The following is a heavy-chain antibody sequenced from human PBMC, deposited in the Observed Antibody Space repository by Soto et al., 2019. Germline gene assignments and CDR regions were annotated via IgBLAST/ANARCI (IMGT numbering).Heavy chain of an antibody. CDR3: ARDRVESGYPEYLHF. V-gene: IGHV3-53*01. Sequence: GGSLRLSCAASGFTVSSNYMSWVRQAPGKGLEWVSVIYSGGSTYYADSVKGRFTISRDNSKNTLYLQMNSLRAEDTAVYYCARDRVESGYPEYLHFWGQGTFVTVSS. D-gene: IGHD6-25*01. J-gene: IGHJ1*01. CDR2: IYSGGST. CDR1: GFTVSSNY.